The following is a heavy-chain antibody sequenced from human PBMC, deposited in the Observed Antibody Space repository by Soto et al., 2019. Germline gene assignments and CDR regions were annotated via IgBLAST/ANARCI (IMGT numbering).Heavy chain of an antibody. J-gene: IGHJ4*02. V-gene: IGHV1-69*06. Sequence: SVKVSCKASGGTLSSFINYPINWVRQAPGQGLEWMGGIVPNVGTVNYAQKFQGRVTITADKSTGTAYMEVSSLRSGDTALYYCARRDTSGFLRYFDNWGQGTLVTVSS. CDR2: IVPNVGTV. CDR3: ARRDTSGFLRYFDN. D-gene: IGHD3-3*01. CDR1: GGTLSSFINYP.